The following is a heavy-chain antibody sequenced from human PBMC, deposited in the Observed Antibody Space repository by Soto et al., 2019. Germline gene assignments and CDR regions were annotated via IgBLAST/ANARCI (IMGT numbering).Heavy chain of an antibody. Sequence: ASVKVSCKASGGAFSSYSFTWVRQAPGQGLEWMGGVIPIFGTPNYAQKFQGRVTITAEASTNTAYMELSSLTSEDTAVYYCARDPLWFGELLSNYYYQALDVWGQGTTVTVSS. V-gene: IGHV1-69*13. J-gene: IGHJ6*02. D-gene: IGHD3-10*01. CDR3: ARDPLWFGELLSNYYYQALDV. CDR1: GGAFSSYS. CDR2: VIPIFGTP.